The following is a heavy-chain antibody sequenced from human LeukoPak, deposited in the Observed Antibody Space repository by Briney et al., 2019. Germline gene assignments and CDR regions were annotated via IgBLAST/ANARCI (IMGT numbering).Heavy chain of an antibody. Sequence: PGGSLRLSCAASGFTVSSNYMSWVRQAPGKGLEWVSYISSSSSTIYYADSVKGRFTISRDNAMNSVYLQMNSLRAEDTAVYYRARSKRNGFDIWGQGTMATVSS. CDR2: ISSSSSTI. V-gene: IGHV3-48*01. J-gene: IGHJ3*02. CDR1: GFTVSSNY. CDR3: ARSKRNGFDI.